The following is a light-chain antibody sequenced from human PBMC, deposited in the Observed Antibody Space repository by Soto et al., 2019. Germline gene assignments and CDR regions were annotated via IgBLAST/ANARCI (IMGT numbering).Light chain of an antibody. V-gene: IGKV1-5*03. J-gene: IGKJ4*01. CDR2: KAS. CDR1: QSISSW. Sequence: DIPMTPSPSTPSASVGERVTIPCPASQSISSWLAWYQQKPGKAPKLLIYKASSLEGGVPSRFSGSGSGTDFTLTISSLQPDDFATYYCQQYHSYSLTFGGGTKV. CDR3: QQYHSYSLT.